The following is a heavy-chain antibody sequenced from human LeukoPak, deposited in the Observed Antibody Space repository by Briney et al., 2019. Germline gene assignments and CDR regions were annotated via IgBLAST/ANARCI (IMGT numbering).Heavy chain of an antibody. CDR1: GFTFSAYW. J-gene: IGHJ4*02. Sequence: GGSLRLSCAASGFTFSAYWMHWVRQAPGKGLVWVSRISTDGSITTYADPAKGRFTISRDNAKNTLYLQMNSLRAEDTAVYYCTRDSGAGDYWGQGTLVTVSS. D-gene: IGHD1-26*01. CDR3: TRDSGAGDY. V-gene: IGHV3-74*01. CDR2: ISTDGSIT.